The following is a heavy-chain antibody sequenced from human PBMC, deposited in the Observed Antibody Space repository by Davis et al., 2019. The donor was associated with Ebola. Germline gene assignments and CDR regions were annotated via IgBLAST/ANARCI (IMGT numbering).Heavy chain of an antibody. Sequence: SETLSLTCTVSGGSISSSDYFWSWIRQPPGKGLEWVGYIHFSGTTYHNPSLESRVAISVDSSKNQFSLRLTSVTAADTAVYYCARPYCRGTSCYRDAFDIWGQGTMVTVSS. CDR1: GGSISSSDYF. D-gene: IGHD2-2*01. J-gene: IGHJ3*02. CDR3: ARPYCRGTSCYRDAFDI. V-gene: IGHV4-30-4*01. CDR2: IHFSGTT.